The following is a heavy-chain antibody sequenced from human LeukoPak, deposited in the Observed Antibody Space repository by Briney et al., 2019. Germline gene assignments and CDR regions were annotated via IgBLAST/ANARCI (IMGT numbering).Heavy chain of an antibody. Sequence: GGSLRLSCAASGFTFSSYAMHWVRQAPGKGLEWVAVISYDGSNKYYADSVKGRFTISRDNSKNTLYLQMNSLRAEDTAVYYCAKSPEVRWLLHFDYWGQGTLVTVSS. D-gene: IGHD2-15*01. CDR3: AKSPEVRWLLHFDY. J-gene: IGHJ4*02. CDR2: ISYDGSNK. V-gene: IGHV3-30*04. CDR1: GFTFSSYA.